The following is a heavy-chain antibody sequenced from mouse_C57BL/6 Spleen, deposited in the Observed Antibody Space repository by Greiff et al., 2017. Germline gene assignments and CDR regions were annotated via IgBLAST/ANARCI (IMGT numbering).Heavy chain of an antibody. J-gene: IGHJ1*03. V-gene: IGHV5-17*01. CDR2: ISSGSSTI. D-gene: IGHD4-1*01. CDR1: GFTFSDYG. CDR3: ARGLTGTRWYFDV. Sequence: EVNVVESGGGLVKPGGSLKLSCAASGFTFSDYGMHWARQAPEKGLEWVAYISSGSSTIYYADTVKGRFTISRDNAKNTLFLQMTSLRSEDTAMYYCARGLTGTRWYFDVWGTGTTVTVSS.